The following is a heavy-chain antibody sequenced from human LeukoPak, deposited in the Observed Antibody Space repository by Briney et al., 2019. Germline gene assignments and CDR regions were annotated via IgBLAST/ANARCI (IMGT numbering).Heavy chain of an antibody. Sequence: GGSLRLSCAASGYTFSSFSINWVRQAPGKGLEWVSSISVRSNYIYYADSVRGRFSISRDDARNSLYLQMDSLRGDDTAVYYCARLRRNSDSSGYYYYYDYWGQGTLVTVS. V-gene: IGHV3-21*01. CDR1: GYTFSSFS. D-gene: IGHD3-22*01. J-gene: IGHJ4*02. CDR3: ARLRRNSDSSGYYYYYDY. CDR2: ISVRSNYI.